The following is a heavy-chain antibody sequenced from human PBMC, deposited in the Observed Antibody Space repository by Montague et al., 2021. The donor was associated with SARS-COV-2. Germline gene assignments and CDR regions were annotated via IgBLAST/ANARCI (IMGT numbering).Heavy chain of an antibody. CDR2: FYTTGST. V-gene: IGHV4-4*07. Sequence: TLSLTCTVSGGSISSYYWCWIRQPPGKGLEWIWRFYTTGSTNYNPSLKRRVSMSVYTSKNQFSLKLSSVTAADTAVYYCARSTRYSSGWWYKWYFDLGPWNPGHCLL. J-gene: IGHJ2*01. CDR1: GGSISSYY. D-gene: IGHD6-19*01. CDR3: ARSTRYSSGWWYKWYFDL.